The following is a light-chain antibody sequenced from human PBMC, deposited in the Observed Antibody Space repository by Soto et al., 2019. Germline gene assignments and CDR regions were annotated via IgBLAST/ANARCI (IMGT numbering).Light chain of an antibody. CDR2: EAS. Sequence: IQMTQSPSSLSASVGDTVTITCPASQDISHYLNGYQKKPGKALKLRIDEASNLHPGVPSRVRGSGSGKEVSFNITSLQTEDVATYYCQQYDDLPITFGQGTRLEIK. CDR1: QDISHY. CDR3: QQYDDLPIT. V-gene: IGKV1-33*01. J-gene: IGKJ5*01.